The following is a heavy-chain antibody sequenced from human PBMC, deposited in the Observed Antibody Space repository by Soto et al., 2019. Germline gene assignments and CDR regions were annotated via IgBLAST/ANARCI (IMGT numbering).Heavy chain of an antibody. J-gene: IGHJ3*02. CDR2: IIPIFGTA. V-gene: IGHV1-69*13. D-gene: IGHD3-10*01. CDR3: AREPHYYGSGSLDAFDI. CDR1: GGTFSSYA. Sequence: SVKVSCKASGGTFSSYAISWVRQAPGQGLEWMGGIIPIFGTANYAQKFQGRVTITADESTSTAYMELSSLRSEDTAVYYCAREPHYYGSGSLDAFDIWGQGTMVTISS.